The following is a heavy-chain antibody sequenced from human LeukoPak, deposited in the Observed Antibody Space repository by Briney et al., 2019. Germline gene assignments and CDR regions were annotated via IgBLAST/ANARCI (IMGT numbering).Heavy chain of an antibody. Sequence: PGRSLRLSCAASGFTFSSYGMHWVRQAPGKGLEWVAVISYDGSNKYYADSVKGRFTISRDNSKNTLYLQMNSLRAEDTAVYYCAKARDSYASSYSSGWLGGYWGQGTLVTVSS. CDR1: GFTFSSYG. J-gene: IGHJ4*02. D-gene: IGHD6-19*01. V-gene: IGHV3-30*18. CDR3: AKARDSYASSYSSGWLGGY. CDR2: ISYDGSNK.